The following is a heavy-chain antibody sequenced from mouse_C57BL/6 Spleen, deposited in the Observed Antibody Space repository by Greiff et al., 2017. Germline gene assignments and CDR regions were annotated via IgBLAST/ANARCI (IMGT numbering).Heavy chain of an antibody. CDR3: ARDHGNYPYYAMDY. D-gene: IGHD2-1*01. J-gene: IGHJ4*01. CDR2: ISYDGSN. Sequence: EVKLMESGPGLVKPSQSLSLTCSVTGYSITSGYYWNWLRQFPGNKLEWMGYISYDGSNNYNPSLKNRISITRDTSKNQFFLKLNSVTTEDTATYYCARDHGNYPYYAMDYWGQGTSVTVSS. V-gene: IGHV3-6*01. CDR1: GYSITSGYY.